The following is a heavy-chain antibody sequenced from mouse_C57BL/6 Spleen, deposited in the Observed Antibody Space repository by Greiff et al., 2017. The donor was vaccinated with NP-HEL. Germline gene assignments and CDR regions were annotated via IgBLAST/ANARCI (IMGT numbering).Heavy chain of an antibody. V-gene: IGHV1-26*01. Sequence: EVQLQQSGPELVKPGASVKISCKASGYTFTDYYMNWVKQSHGKSLEWIGDINPNNGGTSYNQKFKGKATLTVDKSSSTAYMELRSLPSEDSAVYYCATGTGDFDYWGQGTTLTVSS. CDR1: GYTFTDYY. CDR2: INPNNGGT. D-gene: IGHD4-1*01. J-gene: IGHJ2*01. CDR3: ATGTGDFDY.